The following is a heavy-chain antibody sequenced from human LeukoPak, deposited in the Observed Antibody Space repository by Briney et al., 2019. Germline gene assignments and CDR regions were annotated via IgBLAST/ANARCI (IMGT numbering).Heavy chain of an antibody. D-gene: IGHD6-13*01. CDR3: AICLPPIAAAGQIDY. CDR2: ISGSGGST. J-gene: IGHJ4*02. V-gene: IGHV3-23*01. Sequence: PGGSLRLSCAASGFTFSSYAMSWVRRAPGKGLEWVSVISGSGGSTYYADSVKGRFTISRDNSKNTLYLQMNSLRAEDTAVYYCAICLPPIAAAGQIDYWGQGTLVTVSS. CDR1: GFTFSSYA.